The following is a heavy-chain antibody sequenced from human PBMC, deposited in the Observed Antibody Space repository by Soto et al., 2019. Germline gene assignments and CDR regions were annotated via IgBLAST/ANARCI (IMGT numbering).Heavy chain of an antibody. J-gene: IGHJ4*02. V-gene: IGHV3-23*01. Sequence: PGGSLRLSCAASGFTFSSYAMSWVRQAPGKGLEWVSAISGSGGSTYYADYVKGRFTISRDNSKNTLYLQMNSLRAEDTVVYFFAKVLVIVVVVAATRFFPSDYWGQGTLVTVSS. D-gene: IGHD2-15*01. CDR3: AKVLVIVVVVAATRFFPSDY. CDR2: ISGSGGST. CDR1: GFTFSSYA.